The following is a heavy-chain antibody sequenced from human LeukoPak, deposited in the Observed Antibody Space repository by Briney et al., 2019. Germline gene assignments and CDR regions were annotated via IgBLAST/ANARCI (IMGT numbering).Heavy chain of an antibody. Sequence: SETLSLTCTVSGGSISRYYWSWIRLPPGKGLEWIGYIYYSGSFQYSPSLKSRVTISVDTSKNQFSLKLSSVTAADTAVYYCARHAGADSGSWYYFDYWGQGTLVTVSS. J-gene: IGHJ4*02. D-gene: IGHD6-13*01. CDR2: IYYSGSF. CDR3: ARHAGADSGSWYYFDY. V-gene: IGHV4-59*08. CDR1: GGSISRYY.